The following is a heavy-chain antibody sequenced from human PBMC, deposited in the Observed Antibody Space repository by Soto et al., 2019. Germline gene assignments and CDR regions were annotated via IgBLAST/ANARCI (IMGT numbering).Heavy chain of an antibody. CDR3: ARLQAAAGDNDLTFDY. V-gene: IGHV5-10-1*01. CDR2: IDPSDSYN. Sequence: EVQLVQSGAEVKKPGESLRISCKGSGYSCTSYWISWVRQLPGKGLECMGRIDPSDSYNNYSPSFQGHVTISADKSISTAYLQWSSLKASDTAMYYCARLQAAAGDNDLTFDYWGQGTLVTVSS. CDR1: GYSCTSYW. D-gene: IGHD6-13*01. J-gene: IGHJ4*02.